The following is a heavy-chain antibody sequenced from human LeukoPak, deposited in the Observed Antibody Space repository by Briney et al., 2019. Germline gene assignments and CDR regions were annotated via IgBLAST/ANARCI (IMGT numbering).Heavy chain of an antibody. D-gene: IGHD3-3*01. V-gene: IGHV1-2*06. CDR2: INPNSGGT. CDR1: GYTFTGYY. CDR3: ARDFNDFWSGIVDY. Sequence: ASVKVSCKASGYTFTGYYMHWVRQAPGQGLEWMGRINPNSGGTNYAQKFQGRVTMTRDTSISTAYMELSRLRSDDTAVYYCARDFNDFWSGIVDYWGQGTLVTVSS. J-gene: IGHJ4*02.